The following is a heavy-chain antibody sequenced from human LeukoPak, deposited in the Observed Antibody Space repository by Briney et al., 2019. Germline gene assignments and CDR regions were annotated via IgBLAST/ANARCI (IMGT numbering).Heavy chain of an antibody. V-gene: IGHV1-2*02. CDR1: GYTFTSYG. Sequence: ASVKVSCKASGYTFTSYGISWVRQAPGQGLEWMGWINPNSGGTNYAQKFQGRVTMTRDTSISTAYMELSRLRSDDTAVYYCARDLNWSGYDFDYWGQGTLVTVSS. CDR2: INPNSGGT. CDR3: ARDLNWSGYDFDY. D-gene: IGHD3-3*01. J-gene: IGHJ4*02.